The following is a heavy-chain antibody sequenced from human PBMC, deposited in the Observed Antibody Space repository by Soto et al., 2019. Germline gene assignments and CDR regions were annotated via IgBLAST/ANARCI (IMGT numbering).Heavy chain of an antibody. CDR2: IYHSGST. D-gene: IGHD5-12*01. J-gene: IGHJ4*02. Sequence: SWVRQPPGKGLECIGYIYHSGSTYYNPSLKSRVTISVDTSKNQFSLKLSSVTAADTAVYYCARHERWLPFSYWGQGTLVTVSS. CDR3: ARHERWLPFSY. V-gene: IGHV4-30-2*04.